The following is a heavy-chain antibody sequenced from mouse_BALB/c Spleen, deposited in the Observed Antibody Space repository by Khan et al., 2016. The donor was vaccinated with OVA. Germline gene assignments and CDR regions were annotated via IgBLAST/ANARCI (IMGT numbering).Heavy chain of an antibody. CDR1: GYSFTGYF. J-gene: IGHJ2*01. V-gene: IGHV1-20*02. CDR3: ARIYESDFDY. CDR2: ITPHFGET. Sequence: VQLKESGPELVKPGASVKISCKASGYSFTGYFMHWVMQSHGKSLEWIGRITPHFGETFYNQKFKDKATLTVDESSSPAHMELRSLAAEDSAVYIYARIYESDFDYWGQGTTLTVSS. D-gene: IGHD1-1*01.